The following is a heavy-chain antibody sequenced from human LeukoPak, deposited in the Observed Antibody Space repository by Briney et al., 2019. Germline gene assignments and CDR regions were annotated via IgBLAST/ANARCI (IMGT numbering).Heavy chain of an antibody. V-gene: IGHV1-69*13. D-gene: IGHD3-9*01. CDR1: GGTFSSYA. J-gene: IGHJ3*02. CDR3: ARGTVLRYFDWLLWDAFDI. CDR2: IIPIFGTA. Sequence: ASVKVSCKASGGTFSSYAISWVRQAPGQGLEWMGGIIPIFGTANYAQKFQGRVTITADESTSTAYMELSSLGSEDTAVYYCARGTVLRYFDWLLWDAFDIWGQGTMVTVSS.